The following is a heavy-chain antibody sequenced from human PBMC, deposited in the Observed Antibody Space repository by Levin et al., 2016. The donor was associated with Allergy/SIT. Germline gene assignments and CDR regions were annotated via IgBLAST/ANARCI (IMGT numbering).Heavy chain of an antibody. J-gene: IGHJ4*02. CDR3: ARDRGMGDYYGSGSYYDY. CDR2: ISSNGGST. Sequence: GESLKISCAASGFTFSSYAMHWVRQAPGKGLEYVSAISSNGGSTYYANSVKGRFTISRDNSKNTLYLQMGSLRAEDMAVYYCARDRGMGDYYGSGSYYDYWGQGTLVTVSS. V-gene: IGHV3-64*01. D-gene: IGHD3-10*01. CDR1: GFTFSSYA.